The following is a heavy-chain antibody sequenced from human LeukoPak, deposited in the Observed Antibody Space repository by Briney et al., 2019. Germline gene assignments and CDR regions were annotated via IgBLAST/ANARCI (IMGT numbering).Heavy chain of an antibody. D-gene: IGHD1-26*01. CDR3: ARAARRPYSGSYYSAY. J-gene: IGHJ4*02. Sequence: ASVKVSCKASGYTFTSYDINWGRQAPGPGLEWMGWMNPNSGNTGYAQKFQGRVTMTRSTSISTAYMELSSMRSEDTAVYYCARAARRPYSGSYYSAYWGQGTLVTVSS. V-gene: IGHV1-8*01. CDR1: GYTFTSYD. CDR2: MNPNSGNT.